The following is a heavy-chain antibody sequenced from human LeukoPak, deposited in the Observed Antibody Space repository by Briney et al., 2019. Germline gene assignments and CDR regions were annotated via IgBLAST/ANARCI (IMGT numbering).Heavy chain of an antibody. CDR1: GFTFSSYA. J-gene: IGHJ1*01. D-gene: IGHD3-22*01. CDR2: ISGSGGST. Sequence: GGSLRLSCPASGFTFSSYAMSWVRQAPGKGLEWVSAISGSGGSTYYADSVKGRFTISRDNSKNTLYLQMNSLRAEDTAVYYCAKDYTSHYYDSTGRPRGYFQHWGQGTLVTVSS. V-gene: IGHV3-23*01. CDR3: AKDYTSHYYDSTGRPRGYFQH.